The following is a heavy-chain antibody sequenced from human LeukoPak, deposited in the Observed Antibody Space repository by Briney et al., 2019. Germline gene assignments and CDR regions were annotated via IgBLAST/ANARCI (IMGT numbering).Heavy chain of an antibody. CDR3: ARDEFYDILTGYYRPLVY. J-gene: IGHJ4*02. Sequence: ASVKVSCKASGYTFTSYAMNWVRQAPGQGLEWMGWINTNTGNPTYAQGFTGRFVFSLDTSVSTAYLQISSLKAEDTAVYYCARDEFYDILTGYYRPLVYWGQGTLVTVSS. D-gene: IGHD3-9*01. CDR2: INTNTGNP. V-gene: IGHV7-4-1*02. CDR1: GYTFTSYA.